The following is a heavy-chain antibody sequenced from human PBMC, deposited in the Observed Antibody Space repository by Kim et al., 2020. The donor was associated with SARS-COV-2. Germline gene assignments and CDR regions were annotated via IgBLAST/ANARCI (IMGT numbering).Heavy chain of an antibody. Sequence: LSLTCGASGFTFSDYYMSWIRQAPGKGLEWVSYISSSSSYTNYADSVKGRFTISRDNAKNSLYLQMNSLRAEDTAVYYCARAGLRLGGSPEYWGQGTLVTVSS. CDR1: GFTFSDYY. CDR3: ARAGLRLGGSPEY. D-gene: IGHD3-16*01. J-gene: IGHJ4*02. CDR2: ISSSSSYT. V-gene: IGHV3-11*05.